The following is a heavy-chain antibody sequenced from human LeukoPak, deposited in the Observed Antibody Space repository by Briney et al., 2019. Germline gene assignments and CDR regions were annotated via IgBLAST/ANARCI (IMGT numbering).Heavy chain of an antibody. CDR3: AKDSRFWGYCGGDCYSDY. V-gene: IGHV3-30*14. Sequence: GGSQRLSCAAAGFTFSNYAIHGVRQAPGKGLEWVAVISYDGNNKYYADSVKGRFTISRDDSKSILYLQMNGLRSEDTAVYYCAKDSRFWGYCGGDCYSDYWGQGTLVTVSS. J-gene: IGHJ4*02. CDR2: ISYDGNNK. D-gene: IGHD2-21*02. CDR1: GFTFSNYA.